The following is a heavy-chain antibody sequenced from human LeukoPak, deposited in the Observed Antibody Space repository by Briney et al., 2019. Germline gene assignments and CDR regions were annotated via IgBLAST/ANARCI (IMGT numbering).Heavy chain of an antibody. CDR2: IYPGDSDT. CDR1: GYSFTSYL. D-gene: IGHD3-16*01. V-gene: IGHV5-51*04. Sequence: GESLKFSCKGSGYSFTSYLIGWVRQMHGKGLEWMGIIYPGDSDTRYSPSFQVQVTISADKPISTAYLKWSSVKASDTNMYSCARRPTDYVYVWGSYLYSPHFFDYGGQGTLVTVSS. J-gene: IGHJ4*02. CDR3: ARRPTDYVYVWGSYLYSPHFFDY.